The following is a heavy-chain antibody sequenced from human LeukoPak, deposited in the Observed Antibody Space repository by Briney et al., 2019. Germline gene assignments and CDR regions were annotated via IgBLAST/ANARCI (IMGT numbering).Heavy chain of an antibody. D-gene: IGHD3-10*01. CDR2: INSDGSST. J-gene: IGHJ4*02. CDR3: ARDSYYGSGSYYN. CDR1: GFTFSSYW. V-gene: IGHV3-74*01. Sequence: GGSLRLSCAASGFTFSSYWMHWVRQAPGKGLVWVSRINSDGSSTTYADSVKGRFTISRDNAKNTLYLQMNSPRAEDTAVYYCARDSYYGSGSYYNWGQGTLVTVSS.